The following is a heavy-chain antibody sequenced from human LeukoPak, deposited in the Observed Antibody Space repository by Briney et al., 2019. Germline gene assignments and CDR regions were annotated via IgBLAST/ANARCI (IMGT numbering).Heavy chain of an antibody. V-gene: IGHV3-23*01. J-gene: IGHJ3*02. Sequence: GGSLRLSCAASGFTFSNFAMSWVRQAPGKGLEWVSAISGGAGSTYSADSVKGRFTISRDNSKNTLYLQMNSLRAEDTAVYYCAKGLYCSGGSCYSSSAFDIWGQGTMVTVSS. D-gene: IGHD2-15*01. CDR1: GFTFSNFA. CDR2: ISGGAGST. CDR3: AKGLYCSGGSCYSSSAFDI.